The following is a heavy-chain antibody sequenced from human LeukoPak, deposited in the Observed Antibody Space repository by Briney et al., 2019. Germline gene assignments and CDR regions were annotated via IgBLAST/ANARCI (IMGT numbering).Heavy chain of an antibody. J-gene: IGHJ4*02. Sequence: GGSLRLSCAASGFTFDDYAFDWVRQAPGKGLAWASSISWNSDNIAYADSVKGRFTISRDNAKHSLYLQMNGLRADDTALYYCAKRSGQTWGYFDYWGQGTLVTVSS. CDR3: AKRSGQTWGYFDY. CDR1: GFTFDDYA. D-gene: IGHD6-19*01. V-gene: IGHV3-9*01. CDR2: ISWNSDNI.